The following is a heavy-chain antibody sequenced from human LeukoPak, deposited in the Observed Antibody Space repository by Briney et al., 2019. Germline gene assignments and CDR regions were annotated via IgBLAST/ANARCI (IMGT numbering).Heavy chain of an antibody. J-gene: IGHJ4*02. CDR1: FPVTNGFH. V-gene: IGHV4-38-2*02. D-gene: IGHD2-2*02. CDR2: VHHSGTT. Sequence: PSETLTLTCSVSFPVTNGFHWAWIRQPPGKGLEFMGYVHHSGTTYYNPSLNSRATISVGASKYQFSLRLTSVTAADTAVYFCAKGIPFDFWGQGRLVTVSS. CDR3: AKGIPFDF.